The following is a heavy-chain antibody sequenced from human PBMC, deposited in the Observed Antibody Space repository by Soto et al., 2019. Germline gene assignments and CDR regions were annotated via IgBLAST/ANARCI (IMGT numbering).Heavy chain of an antibody. D-gene: IGHD6-6*01. CDR2: INAGNGNT. V-gene: IGHV1-3*01. Sequence: QVQLVQSGAEVKKPGASVKVSCKASGYTFTSYAMHWVRQAPGQRLEWMGWINAGNGNTKYSQKFQSRVTITRDTSASTAYMELSSLRSEDTAVYYCARDSSSSFDAFDIWGQGTMVTVSS. CDR3: ARDSSSSFDAFDI. CDR1: GYTFTSYA. J-gene: IGHJ3*02.